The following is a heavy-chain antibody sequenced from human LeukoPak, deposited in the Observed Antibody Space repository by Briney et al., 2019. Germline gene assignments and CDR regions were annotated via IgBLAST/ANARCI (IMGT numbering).Heavy chain of an antibody. CDR3: ARGAHYYDILTGYPRPQYYFDY. CDR1: GGSFSGYY. Sequence: SETPSLTCAVYGGSFSGYYWSWIRQPPGKGLEWIGEINHSGSTSYNPSLKSRVTISVDTSKNQFSLKLSSVTAADTAVYYCARGAHYYDILTGYPRPQYYFDYWGQGTLVTVSS. D-gene: IGHD3-9*01. J-gene: IGHJ4*02. V-gene: IGHV4-34*01. CDR2: INHSGST.